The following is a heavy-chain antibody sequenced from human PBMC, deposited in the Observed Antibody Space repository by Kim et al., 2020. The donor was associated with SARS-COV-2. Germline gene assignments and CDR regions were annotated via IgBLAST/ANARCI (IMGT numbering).Heavy chain of an antibody. CDR1: GGSFSGYY. Sequence: SETLSLTCAVYGGSFSGYYWSWIRQPPGKGLEWIGEINHSGSTNYNPSLKSRVTISVDTSKNQFSLKLSSVTAADTAVYYCAGTGGSESIHYYYYGMDVWGQGTTVTVSS. J-gene: IGHJ6*02. V-gene: IGHV4-34*01. CDR2: INHSGST. CDR3: AGTGGSESIHYYYYGMDV. D-gene: IGHD3-10*01.